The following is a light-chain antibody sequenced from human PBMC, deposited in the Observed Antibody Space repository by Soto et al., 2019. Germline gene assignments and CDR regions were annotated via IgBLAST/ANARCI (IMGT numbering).Light chain of an antibody. CDR2: AAR. J-gene: IGKJ2*01. CDR3: QQSHSTPYT. CDR1: QSISRN. V-gene: IGKV1-39*01. Sequence: DIQLTQSPSSLSPSVGDRITLSCRASQSISRNLNWYQQMPGKAPSLLIYAARDLQSGVPGRFSGSGSGTEFNLTISSMQDEDLSTYSCQQSHSTPYTFGQGNKLDI.